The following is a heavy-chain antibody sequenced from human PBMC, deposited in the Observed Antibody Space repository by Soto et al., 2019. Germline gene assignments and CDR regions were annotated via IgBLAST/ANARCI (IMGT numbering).Heavy chain of an antibody. CDR3: ASAERDDYGDYGNWYFDL. V-gene: IGHV1-69*01. CDR1: GGTFSSYA. Sequence: QVQLVQSGAEVKKPGSSVKVSCKASGGTFSSYAISWVRQAPGQGLEWMGGIIPIFGTANYAQKVQGRVTITADESTSTAYMELSSLRSEDTAVYYCASAERDDYGDYGNWYFDLWGRGTLVTVSS. D-gene: IGHD4-17*01. CDR2: IIPIFGTA. J-gene: IGHJ2*01.